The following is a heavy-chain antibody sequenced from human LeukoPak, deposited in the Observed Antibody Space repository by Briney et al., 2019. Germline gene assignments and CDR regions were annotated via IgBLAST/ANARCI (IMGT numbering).Heavy chain of an antibody. CDR1: GFTFSSYE. Sequence: GGSLRLSCAASGFTFSSYEMNWVRQAPGKGLEWVSYISSSGSTIYYADSVKGRFTISRDNAKNSLYLQMNSLRAEDTAVYYCAKVPLRFLEWLLYYFDYWGQGTLVTVSS. J-gene: IGHJ4*02. V-gene: IGHV3-48*03. CDR3: AKVPLRFLEWLLYYFDY. D-gene: IGHD3-3*01. CDR2: ISSSGSTI.